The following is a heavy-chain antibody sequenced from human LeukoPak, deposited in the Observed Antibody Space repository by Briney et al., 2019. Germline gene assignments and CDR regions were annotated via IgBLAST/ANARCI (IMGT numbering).Heavy chain of an antibody. V-gene: IGHV4-39*07. CDR2: IYYSGST. Sequence: SETLSLTCTVSGGSISSSSYYWGWIRQPPGKGLEWIGSIYYSGSTYYNPSLKSRVTISADTSKNQFSLKLSSVTAADTAVYYCARGGGSYSAFDIWGQGTMVTVSS. D-gene: IGHD1-26*01. CDR3: ARGGGSYSAFDI. CDR1: GGSISSSSYY. J-gene: IGHJ3*02.